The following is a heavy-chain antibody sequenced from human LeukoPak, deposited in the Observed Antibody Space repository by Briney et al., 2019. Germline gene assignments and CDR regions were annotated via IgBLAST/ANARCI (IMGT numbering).Heavy chain of an antibody. CDR1: GGSFSGYY. Sequence: PSETLSLTCAVYGGSFSGYYWSWIRQPPGKGLEWTGEINHSGSTNYNPSLKSRVTTSVDTSKNQFSLKLSSVTAADTAVYYCARVGWELLTNWYFDLWGRGTLVTVSS. J-gene: IGHJ2*01. CDR2: INHSGST. D-gene: IGHD1-7*01. CDR3: ARVGWELLTNWYFDL. V-gene: IGHV4-34*01.